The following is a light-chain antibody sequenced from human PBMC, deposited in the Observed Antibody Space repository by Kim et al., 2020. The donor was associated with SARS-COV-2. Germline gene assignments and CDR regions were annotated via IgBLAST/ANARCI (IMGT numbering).Light chain of an antibody. V-gene: IGLV2-11*01. Sequence: QSALTQPRSVSGSPGQSVTISCTGTSSDVGGYNYVSWYQQHPGKAPKLMIYGVSKRPSGVPDRFSGSKSGNTASLTISGLQAEDEADYYCCSYAGSYTFWVFGGGTQLTVL. CDR2: GVS. J-gene: IGLJ3*02. CDR3: CSYAGSYTFWV. CDR1: SSDVGGYNY.